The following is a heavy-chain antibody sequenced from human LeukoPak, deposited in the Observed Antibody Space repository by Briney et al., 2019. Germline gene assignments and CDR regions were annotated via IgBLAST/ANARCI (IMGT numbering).Heavy chain of an antibody. Sequence: PGRSLRLSCAASGFTFSTYAIHWVRQAPGKGLEWVAVISHDGIDKYYSDSVKGRFTVSRDNSKNTLYLQMNSLRLEDTAVYYCAGPLVPGTEDLQHWGQGTLVTVSP. CDR2: ISHDGIDK. CDR3: AGPLVPGTEDLQH. D-gene: IGHD1-26*01. CDR1: GFTFSTYA. J-gene: IGHJ1*01. V-gene: IGHV3-30*04.